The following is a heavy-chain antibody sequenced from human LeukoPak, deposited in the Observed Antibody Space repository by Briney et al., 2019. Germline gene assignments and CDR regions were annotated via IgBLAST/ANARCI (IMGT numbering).Heavy chain of an antibody. CDR2: IYYSGST. CDR3: ARVKGWYYGSGSYYRHDNWFDP. V-gene: IGHV4-39*07. D-gene: IGHD3-10*01. J-gene: IGHJ5*02. CDR1: GGSISSSSYY. Sequence: SETLSLTCTVSGGSISSSSYYWGWIRQPPGKGLEWIGSIYYSGSTYYNPSLKSRVTISVDTSKNQFSLKLSSVTAADTAVYYCARVKGWYYGSGSYYRHDNWFDPWGQGTLVTVSS.